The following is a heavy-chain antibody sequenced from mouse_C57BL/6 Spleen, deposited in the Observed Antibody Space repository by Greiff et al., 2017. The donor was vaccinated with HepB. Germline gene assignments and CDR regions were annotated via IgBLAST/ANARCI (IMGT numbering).Heavy chain of an antibody. CDR2: IYPGDGDT. D-gene: IGHD1-1*01. V-gene: IGHV1-82*01. J-gene: IGHJ2*01. CDR1: GYAFSSSW. CDR3: ARGGYYGSNDFDY. Sequence: VQLQQSGPELVKPGASVKISCKASGYAFSSSWMNWVKQRPGKGLEWIGRIYPGDGDTNYNGKFKGKATLTADKSSSTAYMQLSSLTSEDSAVYFCARGGYYGSNDFDYWGQGTTLTVSS.